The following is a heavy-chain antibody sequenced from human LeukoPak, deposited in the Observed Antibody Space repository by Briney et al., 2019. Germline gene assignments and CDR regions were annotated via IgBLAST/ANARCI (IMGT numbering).Heavy chain of an antibody. CDR2: ISYDVNTK. D-gene: IGHD3-10*01. CDR1: GFTFSSHC. V-gene: IGHV3-30*03. CDR3: ARDLTGSFTFDY. J-gene: IGHJ4*02. Sequence: GRSLRLSCAASGFTFSSHCMHGVRQAPGEGLEWLAFISYDVNTKDYADSVKGRFTISRDNSENTLYLQLSGLRVEDTAVYYCARDLTGSFTFDYWGQGTLVTVSS.